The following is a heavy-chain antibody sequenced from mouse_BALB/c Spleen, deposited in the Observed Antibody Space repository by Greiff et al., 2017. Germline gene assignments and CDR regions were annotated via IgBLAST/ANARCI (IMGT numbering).Heavy chain of an antibody. CDR2: VNPYNGGT. D-gene: IGHD2-2*01. J-gene: IGHJ2*01. CDR1: GYTFTDYY. CDR3: ARRGYGY. V-gene: IGHV1-19*01. Sequence: EVQLQQSGPELVKPGASVKMSCKASGYTFTDYYMDWVKQSHGESFEWIGRVNPYNGGTSYNEKFKGKATLTVDKSSSTAYMELNSLTSEDSAVYYCARRGYGYWGQGTTLTVSS.